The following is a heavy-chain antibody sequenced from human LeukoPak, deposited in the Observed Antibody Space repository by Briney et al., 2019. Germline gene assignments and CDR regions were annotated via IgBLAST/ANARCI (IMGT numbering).Heavy chain of an antibody. J-gene: IGHJ4*02. V-gene: IGHV4-61*02. CDR3: ARVSYQEGVDY. CDR2: SSPSGSS. Sequence: SETLTLTCTASGGTINSGNNYWTCHRPRAGKGLESIVRSSPSGSSNDNPSHTRRITISVDTNNNQFPLKFNIVTDATTADYYCARVSYQEGVDYWGQGTLVTVSS. D-gene: IGHD2-2*01. CDR1: GGTINSGNNY.